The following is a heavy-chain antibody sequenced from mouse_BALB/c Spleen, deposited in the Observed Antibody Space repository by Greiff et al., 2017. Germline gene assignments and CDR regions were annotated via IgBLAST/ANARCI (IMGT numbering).Heavy chain of an antibody. CDR2: IWAGGST. Sequence: VQLQESGPGLVAPSQSLSITCTVSGFSLTSYGVHWVRQPPGKGLEWLGVIWAGGSTNYNSALMSRLSISKDNSKSQVFLKMNSLQTDDTAMYYCARDKYGNYEAMDYWGQGTSVTVSS. V-gene: IGHV2-9*02. CDR1: GFSLTSYG. CDR3: ARDKYGNYEAMDY. J-gene: IGHJ4*01. D-gene: IGHD2-10*02.